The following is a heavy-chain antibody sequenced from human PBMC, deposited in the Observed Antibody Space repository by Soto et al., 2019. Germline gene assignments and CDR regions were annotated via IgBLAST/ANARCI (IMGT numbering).Heavy chain of an antibody. V-gene: IGHV3-23*01. D-gene: IGHD5-18*01. CDR3: AKDGGYSYGYSPRYYYGMDV. Sequence: GGSLRLSCAASGFTFSSYAMGWVRQAPGKGLEWVSAISTSGDSAYYADSVKGRFTISRDNFKNTLYLQMNSLRAEDTAVYYCAKDGGYSYGYSPRYYYGMDVWGQGTTVTVSS. CDR2: ISTSGDSA. CDR1: GFTFSSYA. J-gene: IGHJ6*02.